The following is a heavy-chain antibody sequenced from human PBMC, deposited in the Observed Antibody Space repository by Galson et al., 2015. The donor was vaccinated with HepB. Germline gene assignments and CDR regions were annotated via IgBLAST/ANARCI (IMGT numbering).Heavy chain of an antibody. CDR2: ISWNSVGI. CDR1: GFTFDDYA. Sequence: SLRLSCAASGFTFDDYAMHWVRQVPGKGLEWVSGISWNSVGIAYADSVRGRFTISRDNAKNSLYLQMNSLRAEDTALYYCAKSAYSYGQIDSWGQGTLVTVS. D-gene: IGHD5-18*01. V-gene: IGHV3-9*01. CDR3: AKSAYSYGQIDS. J-gene: IGHJ4*02.